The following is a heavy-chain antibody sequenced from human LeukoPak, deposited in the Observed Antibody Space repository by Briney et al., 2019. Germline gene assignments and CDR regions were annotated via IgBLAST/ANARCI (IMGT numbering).Heavy chain of an antibody. D-gene: IGHD2-2*01. V-gene: IGHV1-18*01. CDR2: ISAYNGNT. CDR1: GYTFTSYG. Sequence: ASVKVSCKASGYTFTSYGISWVRQAPGQGLEWMGWISAYNGNTNYAQKLQGRVTMTTYTSTSTAYMELRSLRSDDTAVYYCARDTDIVVVPAAPDYWGQGTLVTVSS. J-gene: IGHJ4*02. CDR3: ARDTDIVVVPAAPDY.